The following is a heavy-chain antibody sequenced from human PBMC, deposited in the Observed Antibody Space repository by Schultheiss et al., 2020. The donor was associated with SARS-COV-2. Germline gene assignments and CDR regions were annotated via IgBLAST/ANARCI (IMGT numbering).Heavy chain of an antibody. CDR2: IYYSGST. CDR3: ASVTYSSLRFDP. J-gene: IGHJ5*02. D-gene: IGHD3-22*01. V-gene: IGHV4-39*07. CDR1: GGSISSSSYY. Sequence: SETLSLTCTVSGGSISSSSYYWGWIRQPPGKGLEWIGSIYYSGSTYYNPSLKSRVTISVDTSKNQFSLKLSSVTAADTAVYYCASVTYSSLRFDPWGQGTLVTVSS.